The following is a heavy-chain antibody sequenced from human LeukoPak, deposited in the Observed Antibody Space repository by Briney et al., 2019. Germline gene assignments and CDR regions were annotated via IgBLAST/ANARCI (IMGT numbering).Heavy chain of an antibody. D-gene: IGHD6-13*01. Sequence: GGSLRLSCAASGFTFSSYDMHWVRQATGKGLEWVSGIGTAGDAYYPGSVKGRFTISRENAKNSFYLQMNSLRAGDTAVYYCARAYSGTWYDSPLDYWGQGTLVTVSS. CDR3: ARAYSGTWYDSPLDY. J-gene: IGHJ4*02. V-gene: IGHV3-13*01. CDR2: IGTAGDA. CDR1: GFTFSSYD.